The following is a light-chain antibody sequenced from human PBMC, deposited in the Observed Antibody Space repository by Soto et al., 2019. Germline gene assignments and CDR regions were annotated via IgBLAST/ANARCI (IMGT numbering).Light chain of an antibody. CDR1: SSNIGAGYD. CDR2: GNS. V-gene: IGLV1-40*01. CDR3: QSYDRSLSGYV. Sequence: QSVLTQPPSVSGAPGQKVTISCTGSSSNIGAGYDVNWYHQLPGTAPKLLIHGNSNRPSGVPDRFSGSKSGTSASLAITGLQAEDEADYFCQSYDRSLSGYVFGTGTKLTVL. J-gene: IGLJ1*01.